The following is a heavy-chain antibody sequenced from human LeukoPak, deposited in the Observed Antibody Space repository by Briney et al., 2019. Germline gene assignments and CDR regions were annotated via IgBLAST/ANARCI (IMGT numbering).Heavy chain of an antibody. V-gene: IGHV3-23*01. CDR1: GFTFSNYA. D-gene: IGHD1-26*01. Sequence: GGSLRLSCAASGFTFSNYAMSWVRQAPGKGLEWVSAISGNSGTTFNADSARGRFTISRDNSKNTLYLQMNSLRAEDTAVYYCAKKRATGSYYYFDYWGQGTLVTVSS. J-gene: IGHJ4*02. CDR3: AKKRATGSYYYFDY. CDR2: ISGNSGTT.